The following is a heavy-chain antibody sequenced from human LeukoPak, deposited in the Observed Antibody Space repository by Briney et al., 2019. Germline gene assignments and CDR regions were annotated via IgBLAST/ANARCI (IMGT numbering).Heavy chain of an antibody. CDR1: GFTFSSHW. Sequence: GGSLRLSCAASGFTFSSHWMHWVRQVPGKGLVHISYIDIDGTNTNYADSVKGRFTISRDNAKNTLYLQMNSLRVEDTAVYYCVRDRPHNCFDPWGQGTLVTVSS. CDR3: VRDRPHNCFDP. CDR2: IDIDGTNT. V-gene: IGHV3-74*01. D-gene: IGHD6-6*01. J-gene: IGHJ5*02.